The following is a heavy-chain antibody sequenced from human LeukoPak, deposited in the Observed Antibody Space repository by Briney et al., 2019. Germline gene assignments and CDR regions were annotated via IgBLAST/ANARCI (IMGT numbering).Heavy chain of an antibody. CDR2: INPSGGST. Sequence: ASVKVSCKASGYTFINNWMHWVRQAPGQGLEWMGIINPSGGSTSYAQKFQGRVTMTRDMSTSTVYMELSSLRSEDTAVYYCARGVRWIQLWSGGGYMDVWGKGTTVTVSS. J-gene: IGHJ6*03. V-gene: IGHV1-46*01. D-gene: IGHD5-18*01. CDR1: GYTFINNW. CDR3: ARGVRWIQLWSGGGYMDV.